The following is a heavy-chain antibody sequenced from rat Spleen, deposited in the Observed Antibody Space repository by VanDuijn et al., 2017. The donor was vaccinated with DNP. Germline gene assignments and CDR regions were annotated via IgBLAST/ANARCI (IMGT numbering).Heavy chain of an antibody. CDR1: GFNFNDYW. D-gene: IGHD5-1*01. Sequence: EVKLVESGGGLVQPGRSLKLSCAASGFNFNDYWMGWVRQPPGKGLEWVGEINEDSSIINYTLSLKDKFTISRDNAQNTLYLQMSKLGSEDTAIYYCPSRGTGSDNWFAYWGQGTLVTVSS. J-gene: IGHJ3*01. V-gene: IGHV4-2*01. CDR3: PSRGTGSDNWFAY. CDR2: INEDSSII.